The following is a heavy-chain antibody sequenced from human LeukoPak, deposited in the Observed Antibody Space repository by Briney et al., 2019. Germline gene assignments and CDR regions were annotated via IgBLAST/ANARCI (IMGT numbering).Heavy chain of an antibody. Sequence: SETLSLTCAVSGGSISSRNWWSWVRQTPGKGLEWIGEIYQSGSTNYNPSLESRVTMSVDKSKNQFSLKVSSVTAADTAVYYCARVERYTSSGPTDPWGQGTLVTVSS. D-gene: IGHD6-13*01. J-gene: IGHJ5*02. V-gene: IGHV4-4*02. CDR3: ARVERYTSSGPTDP. CDR1: GGSISSRNW. CDR2: IYQSGST.